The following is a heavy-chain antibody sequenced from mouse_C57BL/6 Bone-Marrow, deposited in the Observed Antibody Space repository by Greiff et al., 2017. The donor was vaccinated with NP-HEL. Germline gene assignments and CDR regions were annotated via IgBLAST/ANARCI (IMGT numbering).Heavy chain of an antibody. CDR3: ARQHYGSSPAWFAY. CDR1: GFTFSSYT. Sequence: EVKVEESGGGLVKPGGSLKLSCAASGFTFSSYTMSWVRQTPEKRLEWVATISGGGGNTYYPDSVKGLFTISSDNATNTLYLQMSSLRSEDTALYYGARQHYGSSPAWFAYWGQGTLVTVSA. V-gene: IGHV5-9*01. D-gene: IGHD1-1*01. J-gene: IGHJ3*01. CDR2: ISGGGGNT.